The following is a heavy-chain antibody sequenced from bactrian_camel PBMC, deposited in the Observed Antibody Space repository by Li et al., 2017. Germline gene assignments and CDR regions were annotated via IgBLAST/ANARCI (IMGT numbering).Heavy chain of an antibody. Sequence: VQLVESGGDSVQTGGSLRLSCQASGSTYSSLCMGWWRQAPGKEREGVAVLDADGRTTLYRDSVKGRFTISKDYAKNTLYLQMEGLKPEDTAMYYCAANSVCLPATLTTVDSVTEYTYWGQGTQVTVS. CDR3: AANSVCLPATLTTVDSVTEYTY. CDR1: GSTYSSLC. D-gene: IGHD4*01. J-gene: IGHJ4*01. V-gene: IGHV3S1*01. CDR2: LDADGRTT.